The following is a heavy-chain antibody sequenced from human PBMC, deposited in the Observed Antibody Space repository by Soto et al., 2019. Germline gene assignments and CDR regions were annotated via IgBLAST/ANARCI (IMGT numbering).Heavy chain of an antibody. D-gene: IGHD2-15*01. CDR2: ISSSSSYT. CDR3: ARDFDYCSGGSCYPMVDY. J-gene: IGHJ4*02. Sequence: QVQLVESGGGLVKPGGSLRLSCAASGFTLSDYYMSWIRQAPGKGLEWVSYISSSSSYTNYADSVKGRFTISRDNAKNSLYLQMNSLRAEDTAVYYCARDFDYCSGGSCYPMVDYWGQGTLVTVSS. CDR1: GFTLSDYY. V-gene: IGHV3-11*06.